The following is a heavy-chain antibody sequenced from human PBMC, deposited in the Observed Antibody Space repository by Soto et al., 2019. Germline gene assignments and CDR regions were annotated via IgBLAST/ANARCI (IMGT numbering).Heavy chain of an antibody. CDR3: STTRVITFGGVIVDNDY. Sequence: EVQLVESGGGLVQPGASLKLSCAASGFTFSGSAMHWVRQASGKGLEWVGRIRSKANSYATAYAASVKGRFTISRDDSKNTAYLQMNSLKTEDTAVYYCSTTRVITFGGVIVDNDYWGQGTLVTVSS. J-gene: IGHJ4*02. V-gene: IGHV3-73*01. D-gene: IGHD3-16*02. CDR1: GFTFSGSA. CDR2: IRSKANSYAT.